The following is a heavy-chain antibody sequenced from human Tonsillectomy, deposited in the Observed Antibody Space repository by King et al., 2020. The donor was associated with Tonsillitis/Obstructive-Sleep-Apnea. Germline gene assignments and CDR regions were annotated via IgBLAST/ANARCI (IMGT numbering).Heavy chain of an antibody. Sequence: VQLVESGGVVVQPGGSLRLSWSASGFTFDDYTMHWVRQAPGKGLEWVSFIIWVGGSTNYTDSVKGRFTISRDNSKNSLYLQMNSLRTEDTALYYCAKDMGYSSGWYGYYFDYWGQGTLVTVSS. CDR2: IIWVGGST. V-gene: IGHV3-43*01. CDR1: GFTFDDYT. CDR3: AKDMGYSSGWYGYYFDY. J-gene: IGHJ4*02. D-gene: IGHD6-19*01.